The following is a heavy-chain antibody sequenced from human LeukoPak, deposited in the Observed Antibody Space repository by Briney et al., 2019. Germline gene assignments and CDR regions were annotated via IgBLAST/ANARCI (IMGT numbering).Heavy chain of an antibody. J-gene: IGHJ6*02. CDR3: AKHQPIYGDSLMDV. D-gene: IGHD4-17*01. V-gene: IGHV3-23*01. Sequence: PGGSLRLSFAASGFTFSSYAMSWVRQAPGKGLKSVSTIRGSGSSTYYAASVKGRFTISRDNSKNTLSLRMHSLRAEETAVYFCAKHQPIYGDSLMDVWGQGTTVTVSS. CDR1: GFTFSSYA. CDR2: IRGSGSST.